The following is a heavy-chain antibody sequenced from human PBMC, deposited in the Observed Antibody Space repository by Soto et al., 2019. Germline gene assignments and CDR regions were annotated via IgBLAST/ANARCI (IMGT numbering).Heavy chain of an antibody. CDR3: ARPSTTVTKSFDY. CDR2: ISSSGSTI. Sequence: QVQLVESGGGLVQPGGSLRLSCAASGFTFSDYYMSWIRQAPGKGLEWVSYISSSGSTIYYADSVKGRFPISRDNAKNSLYLQMNSLRAEVTAVYYCARPSTTVTKSFDYWGQGTLVPVSS. J-gene: IGHJ4*02. D-gene: IGHD4-17*01. V-gene: IGHV3-11*01. CDR1: GFTFSDYY.